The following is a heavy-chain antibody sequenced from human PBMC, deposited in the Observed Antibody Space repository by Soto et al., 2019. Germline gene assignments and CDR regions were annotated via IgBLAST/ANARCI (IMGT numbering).Heavy chain of an antibody. V-gene: IGHV3-30-3*01. CDR2: ISYDGSNK. Sequence: QVQLVESGGGVVQPGRSLRLSCAASGFTFSSYAMHWVRQAPGKGLEWVAVISYDGSNKYYADSVKGRFTISRDNSKNTLYLQMNSLRAEDKAVYYCAREGTWGQGTLVTVSS. CDR1: GFTFSSYA. J-gene: IGHJ4*02. CDR3: AREGT. D-gene: IGHD3-10*01.